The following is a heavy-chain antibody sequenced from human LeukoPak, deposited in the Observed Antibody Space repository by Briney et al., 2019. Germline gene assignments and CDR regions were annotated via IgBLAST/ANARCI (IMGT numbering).Heavy chain of an antibody. CDR2: IIPILGIA. V-gene: IGHV1-69*04. D-gene: IGHD4-17*01. CDR3: ATDRDYGDANWFDP. CDR1: GGTFSSYA. Sequence: GASVKVSCKASGGTFSSYAISWVRQAPGQGLEWMGRIIPILGIANYAQKFQGRVTITADKSTSTAYMELSSLRSEDTAVYYCATDRDYGDANWFDPWGQGTLVTVSS. J-gene: IGHJ5*02.